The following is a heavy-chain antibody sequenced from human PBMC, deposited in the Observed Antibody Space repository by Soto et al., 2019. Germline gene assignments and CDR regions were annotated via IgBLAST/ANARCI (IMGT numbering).Heavy chain of an antibody. CDR3: ARSVVPAATAHYYYGMDV. CDR1: GGSISSYY. CDR2: IYYSGST. D-gene: IGHD2-2*01. J-gene: IGHJ6*02. V-gene: IGHV4-59*08. Sequence: SETLSLTCTVSGGSISSYYWSWIRQPPGKGLEWIGYIYYSGSTNYNPSLKSRVTISVDTSKNQFSLKLSSVTAADTAVYYCARSVVPAATAHYYYGMDVWGQGTTVTVSS.